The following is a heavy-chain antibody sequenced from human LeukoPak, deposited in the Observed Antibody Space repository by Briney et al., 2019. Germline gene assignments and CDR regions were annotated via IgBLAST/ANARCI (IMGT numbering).Heavy chain of an antibody. CDR3: ARDGIFMVRGVIPHFDY. Sequence: GGSLRLSCAASGFTFSSYSMNWVRQAPGKGLEWVSSISSSSSYIYYADSVKGRFTISRDNAKNSLYLQMNSLRAEDTAVYYCARDGIFMVRGVIPHFDYWGQGTLVTVSS. CDR1: GFTFSSYS. V-gene: IGHV3-21*01. CDR2: ISSSSSYI. J-gene: IGHJ4*02. D-gene: IGHD3-10*01.